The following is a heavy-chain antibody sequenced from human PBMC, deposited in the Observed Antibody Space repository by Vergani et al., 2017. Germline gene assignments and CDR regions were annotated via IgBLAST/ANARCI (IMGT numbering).Heavy chain of an antibody. V-gene: IGHV3-66*01. Sequence: EVQVVETGGGLVQPGGSLRLSCAASGFTVSSNYMSWVRQAPGKGLEWVSGISGSGVSAYYTDSVKGRFTISRDNSKNTLYLQMNSLRAEDTAVYYCARVGSRYCGSFSCSEDYFDCWGQGTLVTVSS. CDR2: ISGSGVSA. D-gene: IGHD2-2*01. J-gene: IGHJ4*02. CDR1: GFTVSSNY. CDR3: ARVGSRYCGSFSCSEDYFDC.